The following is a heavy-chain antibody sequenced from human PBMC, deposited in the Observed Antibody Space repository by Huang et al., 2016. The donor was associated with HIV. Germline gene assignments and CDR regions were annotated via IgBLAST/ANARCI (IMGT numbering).Heavy chain of an antibody. CDR2: INSDGSST. Sequence: EVQLVESGGGLVQPGGSLRLSCAASGFSISSYWMHWVRQAPGKGLVWCSRINSDGSSTSYADSVKGRFTISRYNAKNTLYLQMNSLRAEDTAVYYCARDPRIQSWLNFFDYWGQGTLVSVSS. D-gene: IGHD3-22*01. V-gene: IGHV3-74*01. J-gene: IGHJ4*02. CDR1: GFSISSYW. CDR3: ARDPRIQSWLNFFDY.